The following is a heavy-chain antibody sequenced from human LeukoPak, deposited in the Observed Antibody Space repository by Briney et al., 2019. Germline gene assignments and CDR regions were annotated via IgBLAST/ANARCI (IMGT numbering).Heavy chain of an antibody. V-gene: IGHV4-59*01. Sequence: SETLSLTCTVSGGSISSFYWSWIRQPPGEELEWLGYIYYSGSTNYSPSLKSRVTISVDTSKNQFSLKLSSVTAADTAVYYCARDRDIGTYYYYYGMDVWGQGTTVTVSS. CDR1: GGSISSFY. J-gene: IGHJ6*02. D-gene: IGHD2-15*01. CDR2: IYYSGST. CDR3: ARDRDIGTYYYYYGMDV.